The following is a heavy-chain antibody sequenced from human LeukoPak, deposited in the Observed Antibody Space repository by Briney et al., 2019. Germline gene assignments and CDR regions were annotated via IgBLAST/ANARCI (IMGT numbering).Heavy chain of an antibody. CDR3: ARDTGRAFDI. CDR1: GFTFSGYW. CDR2: VKSDASST. Sequence: GGSLRLSCAASGFTFSGYWMYWVRQALGKGLVWVSGVKSDASSTYYADSVKGRFTISRDNAKNTLYLQMNSLRAEDTAVYYCARDTGRAFDIWGQGTMVTVSS. J-gene: IGHJ3*02. V-gene: IGHV3-74*01. D-gene: IGHD4-17*01.